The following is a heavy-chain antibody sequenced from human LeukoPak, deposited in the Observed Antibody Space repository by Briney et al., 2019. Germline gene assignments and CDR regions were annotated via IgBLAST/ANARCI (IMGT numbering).Heavy chain of an antibody. CDR3: AKVGVAAISRRPNNWFDP. CDR1: GFTFSSYA. V-gene: IGHV3-23*01. D-gene: IGHD2-15*01. Sequence: PGGSLRLSCAASGFTFSSYAMSWVRQAPGKGLEWVSAISGSGGSTYYADSVKGRFTISRDNSKNTLYLQMNSLRAEDTAVYYCAKVGVAAISRRPNNWFDPWGQGTLVTVSS. CDR2: ISGSGGST. J-gene: IGHJ5*02.